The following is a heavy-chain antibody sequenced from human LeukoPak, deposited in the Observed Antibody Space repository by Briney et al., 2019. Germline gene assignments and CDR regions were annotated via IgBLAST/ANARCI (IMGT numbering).Heavy chain of an antibody. CDR3: ARDEGWGVDY. CDR1: GFTFNNYW. CDR2: IKEDESKR. Sequence: QAGGSLRLSCEASGFTFNNYWMNWVRQAPGKGPEWAANIKEDESKRYFVDSVKGRFTISRDNAKNSVYLQMNSLRAEDTAVYYCARDEGWGVDYWGQGTLVTVSS. D-gene: IGHD3-10*01. J-gene: IGHJ4*02. V-gene: IGHV3-7*04.